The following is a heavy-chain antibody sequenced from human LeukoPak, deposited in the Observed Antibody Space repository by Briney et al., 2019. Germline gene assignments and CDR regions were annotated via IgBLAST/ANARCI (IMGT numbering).Heavy chain of an antibody. CDR2: ISYDGSNK. Sequence: GGSLRLSCAASGFTFSSYAMHWVRQAPGKGLEWVAVISYDGSNKYYADSVKGRFTISRDNSKNTLYLQMNSLRAEDTAVYYCAKAAVEMATITGYWGQGTLVTVSS. D-gene: IGHD5-24*01. V-gene: IGHV3-30-3*01. CDR1: GFTFSSYA. J-gene: IGHJ4*02. CDR3: AKAAVEMATITGY.